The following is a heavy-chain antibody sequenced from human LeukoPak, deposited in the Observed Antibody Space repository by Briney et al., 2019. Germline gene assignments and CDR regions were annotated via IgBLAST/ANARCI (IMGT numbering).Heavy chain of an antibody. Sequence: SVKVSCKASGGTFSSYAISWVRQAPGQGLEWMGGIIPIFGTANYAQKFQGRVTITADESTSTAYMELSSLRSEDTAVYYCARAPYYYDSSGPFDYWGQGTLVTVSS. CDR2: IIPIFGTA. V-gene: IGHV1-69*01. J-gene: IGHJ4*02. CDR3: ARAPYYYDSSGPFDY. CDR1: GGTFSSYA. D-gene: IGHD3-22*01.